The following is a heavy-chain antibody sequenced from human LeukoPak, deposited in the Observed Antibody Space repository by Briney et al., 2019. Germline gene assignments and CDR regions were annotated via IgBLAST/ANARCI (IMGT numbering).Heavy chain of an antibody. CDR1: GGTFSSYA. CDR3: ASGGLLRYFDWLLYVSWFDP. J-gene: IGHJ5*02. V-gene: IGHV1-69*01. D-gene: IGHD3-9*01. CDR2: IIPIFGTA. Sequence: GSSVKVSCKASGGTFSSYAISRVRQAPGQGLEWMGGIIPIFGTANYAQKFQGRVTITADESTSTAYMELSSLRSEDTAVYYCASGGLLRYFDWLLYVSWFDPWGQGTLVTVSS.